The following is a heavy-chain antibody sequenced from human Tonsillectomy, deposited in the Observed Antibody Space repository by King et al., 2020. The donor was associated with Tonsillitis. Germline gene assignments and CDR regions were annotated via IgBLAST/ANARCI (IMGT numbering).Heavy chain of an antibody. Sequence: VQLVESGGGLVQPGGSLRLSCAASGFTFSSYSMNWFRQAPGKGLEWVSYISSSSSTIYYADSVKGRFTISRDNAKKSLYLQMNSLRAEDTAVYYCARAPEGIGWFISWFDPWGQGTLVTVSS. J-gene: IGHJ5*02. V-gene: IGHV3-48*04. CDR2: ISSSSSTI. CDR1: GFTFSSYS. CDR3: ARAPEGIGWFISWFDP. D-gene: IGHD6-19*01.